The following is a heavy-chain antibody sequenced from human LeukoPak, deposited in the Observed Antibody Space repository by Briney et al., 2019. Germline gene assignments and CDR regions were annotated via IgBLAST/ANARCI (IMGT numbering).Heavy chain of an antibody. V-gene: IGHV4-30-4*08. Sequence: SETLSLTCTVSGGSIRSGDYYWSWIRQPPGKGLEWIGYIYYSGSTYYNPSLKSRVTISVDTSKNQFSLKLSSVTAADTAVYYCARDPLTIRGSYFDLWGRGTLVTVSS. CDR2: IYYSGST. J-gene: IGHJ2*01. CDR1: GGSIRSGDYY. CDR3: ARDPLTIRGSYFDL. D-gene: IGHD3-16*01.